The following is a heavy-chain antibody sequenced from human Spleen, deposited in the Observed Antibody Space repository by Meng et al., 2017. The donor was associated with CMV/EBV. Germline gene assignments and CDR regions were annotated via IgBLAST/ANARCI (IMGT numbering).Heavy chain of an antibody. D-gene: IGHD3-3*01. CDR2: INSDGSST. CDR3: ARVDGYYDFWSGYYWMYYFDY. CDR1: SDW. V-gene: IGHV3-74*01. Sequence: SDWMHWVRQAPGKGLVWVSRINSDGSSTSYADSVKGRFTISRDNAKNTLYLQMNSLRAEDTAVYYCARVDGYYDFWSGYYWMYYFDYWGQGTLVTVSS. J-gene: IGHJ4*02.